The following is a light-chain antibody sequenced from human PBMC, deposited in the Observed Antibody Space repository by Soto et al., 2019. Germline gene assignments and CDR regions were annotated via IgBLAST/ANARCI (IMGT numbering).Light chain of an antibody. CDR1: SGHSSYI. Sequence: QSVLTQSSSASASLGSSVKLTCTLSSGHSSYIIAWHQQQPGKAPRYLMKVEGSGSYNKGSGVPDRFSGSTSGADRYLTISNLQSEDEADYYCETWDSNTRVFGGGTQPTVL. J-gene: IGLJ2*01. V-gene: IGLV4-60*03. CDR3: ETWDSNTRV. CDR2: VEGSGSY.